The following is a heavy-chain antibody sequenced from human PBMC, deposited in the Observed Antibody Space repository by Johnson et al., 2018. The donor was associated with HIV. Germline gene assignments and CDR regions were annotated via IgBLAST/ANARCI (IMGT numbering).Heavy chain of an antibody. CDR2: FGADGEST. CDR3: TREGGNGQAFDI. V-gene: IGHV3-64*01. Sequence: VQLVESGGGVVQPGKSLRLSCAASGFTFSSYDMHWVRQAPGKGLEYVSGFGADGESTYYANSVKGRFTVSRDNSKNTLYLQMGRLRSDDTALCFCTREGGNGQAFDIWGQGTWVTVSS. D-gene: IGHD2-8*01. CDR1: GFTFSSYD. J-gene: IGHJ3*02.